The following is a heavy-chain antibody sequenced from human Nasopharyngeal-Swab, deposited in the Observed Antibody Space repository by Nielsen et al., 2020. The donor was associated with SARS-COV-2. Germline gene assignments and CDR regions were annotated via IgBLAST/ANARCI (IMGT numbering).Heavy chain of an antibody. CDR2: INSDGSST. CDR3: ARDVGGRDNY. Sequence: GESLKISCAASGFIFSSYWMHWVRQAQGKGLVWVSRINSDGSSTSYADSVKGRFTISRDNAKNTLYLQMNSLRAEDTAVYYCARDVGGRDNYWGQGALVTVSS. J-gene: IGHJ4*02. V-gene: IGHV3-74*01. D-gene: IGHD2-15*01. CDR1: GFIFSSYW.